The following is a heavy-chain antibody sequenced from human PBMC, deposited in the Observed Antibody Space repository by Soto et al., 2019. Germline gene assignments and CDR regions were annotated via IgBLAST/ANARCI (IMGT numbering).Heavy chain of an antibody. Sequence: GGSLSLSCASSGFTFSTYIMNLVRPAPGKGLEWVSFISSSSGYIYYADSVKGRFTISRDNAKNSLYLQMNSLRAEDTAVYYCARGDYYDSSGPFSDAFDIWGQGTMVTVSS. J-gene: IGHJ3*02. CDR2: ISSSSGYI. D-gene: IGHD3-22*01. V-gene: IGHV3-21*01. CDR3: ARGDYYDSSGPFSDAFDI. CDR1: GFTFSTYI.